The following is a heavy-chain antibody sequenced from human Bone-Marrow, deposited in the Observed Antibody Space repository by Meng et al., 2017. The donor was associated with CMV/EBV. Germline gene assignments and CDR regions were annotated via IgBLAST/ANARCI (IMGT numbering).Heavy chain of an antibody. CDR1: GGSISSSSYY. Sequence: GSLRLSCTVSGGSISSSSYYWGWIRQPPGKGLEWIGSIYYSGSTYYNPSLKSRVTISVDTSKTQFSLKLSSVTAADTAVYYCARDRGYCSGGSCYLMQWFDPWGQGTLVTVSS. J-gene: IGHJ5*02. CDR3: ARDRGYCSGGSCYLMQWFDP. CDR2: IYYSGST. V-gene: IGHV4-39*07. D-gene: IGHD2-15*01.